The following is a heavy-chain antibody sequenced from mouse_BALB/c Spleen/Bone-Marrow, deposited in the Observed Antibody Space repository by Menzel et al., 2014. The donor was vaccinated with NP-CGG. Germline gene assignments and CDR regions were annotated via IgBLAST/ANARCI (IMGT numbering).Heavy chain of an antibody. J-gene: IGHJ1*01. CDR3: GSRGEYFDV. V-gene: IGHV1-31*01. CDR1: GYSFTGYY. Sequence: VQLQQSGPELVKPGASVKISCKASGYSFTGYYMHWVKQSHGNSLDWIGYIYPYNGVSSYNQKFKGKATLTVDKSSSTAYMELRSLTSDDSAVHYGGSRGEYFDVWGAGTTVTVSS. CDR2: IYPYNGVS.